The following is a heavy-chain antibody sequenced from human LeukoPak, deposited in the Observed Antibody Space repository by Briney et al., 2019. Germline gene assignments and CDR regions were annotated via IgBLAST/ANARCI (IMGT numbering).Heavy chain of an antibody. D-gene: IGHD3-22*01. Sequence: SVKVSCKASGGTFSSYAISWVRQAPGQGLEWMGRIIPILGIANYAQKFQGRVTITADKSTSTAYMELSSLRSEDTAVYYCAREGDSSGFDYWGQGPLVTVSS. J-gene: IGHJ4*02. V-gene: IGHV1-69*04. CDR3: AREGDSSGFDY. CDR1: GGTFSSYA. CDR2: IIPILGIA.